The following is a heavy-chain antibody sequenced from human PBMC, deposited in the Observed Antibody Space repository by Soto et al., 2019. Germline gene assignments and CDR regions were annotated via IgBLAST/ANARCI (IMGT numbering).Heavy chain of an antibody. CDR2: ISWDGYNT. D-gene: IGHD1-26*01. CDR1: GFSFDDYT. V-gene: IGHV3-43*01. Sequence: EVQLVESGGVVVQPGGSLRLSCAASGFSFDDYTMHWVRQAPGKGLEWVSLISWDGYNTYYADSVKGRLTISRDKSTNSLYLQMNSLRTVDTAVYYCAKDNGLVGGKDYWGQGTLVTVSS. J-gene: IGHJ4*02. CDR3: AKDNGLVGGKDY.